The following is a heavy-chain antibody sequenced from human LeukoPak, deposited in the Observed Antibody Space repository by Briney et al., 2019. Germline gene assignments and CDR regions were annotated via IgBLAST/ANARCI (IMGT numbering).Heavy chain of an antibody. CDR1: GFTFSIYG. Sequence: GGSLRLSCAASGFTFSIYGMHWVRQAPGKGLEGVAVIWYDGSNKYYADSVKGRFTISRDNSKNTLYLQMNSLRAEDTAVYYCARVDYYGSGPYYYYGMDVWGKGTTVTVSS. CDR2: IWYDGSNK. CDR3: ARVDYYGSGPYYYYGMDV. V-gene: IGHV3-33*01. D-gene: IGHD3-10*01. J-gene: IGHJ6*04.